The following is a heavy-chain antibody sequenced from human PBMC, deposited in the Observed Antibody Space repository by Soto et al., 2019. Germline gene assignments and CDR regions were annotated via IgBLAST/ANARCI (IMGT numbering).Heavy chain of an antibody. CDR1: GFTVSSNY. V-gene: IGHV3-53*01. CDR2: IYSGGST. J-gene: IGHJ4*02. D-gene: IGHD3-22*01. CDR3: ARVVGYYDSSGYYSEYFDY. Sequence: TVGSLRLSCAASGFTVSSNYMSWVRQAPGKGLEWVSVIYSGGSTYYADSVKGRFTISRDNSKNTLYLQMNSLRAEDTAVYYCARVVGYYDSSGYYSEYFDYWGQGTLVTVSS.